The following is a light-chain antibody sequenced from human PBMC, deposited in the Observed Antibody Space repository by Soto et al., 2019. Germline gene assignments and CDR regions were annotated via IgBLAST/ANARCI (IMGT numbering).Light chain of an antibody. CDR3: QQYVSSLT. Sequence: EIVLTQSPGTLSLSPGERATLSCRASHTVSSSYLAWYQQKPGQPPRLLIYGASSRATGIPDRFSGSGSGTDFTLTISRLEPEDFTVYYCQQYVSSLTFGAWTKVEIK. J-gene: IGKJ4*01. CDR1: HTVSSSY. CDR2: GAS. V-gene: IGKV3-20*01.